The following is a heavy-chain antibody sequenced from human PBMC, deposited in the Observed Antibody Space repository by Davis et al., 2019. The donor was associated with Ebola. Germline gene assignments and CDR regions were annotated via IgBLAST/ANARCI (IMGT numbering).Heavy chain of an antibody. CDR2: IDPSDSYT. CDR1: GYSFTSYW. V-gene: IGHV5-10-1*01. Sequence: PGGSLRLSCKGSGYSFTSYWISWVRQMPGKGLEWMGRIDPSDSYTNYSPSFQGHVTISADKSISTAYLQWSSLKASDTAMYYCARLRKSSGYYTNWFDPWGQGTLVTVSS. CDR3: ARLRKSSGYYTNWFDP. J-gene: IGHJ5*02. D-gene: IGHD3-22*01.